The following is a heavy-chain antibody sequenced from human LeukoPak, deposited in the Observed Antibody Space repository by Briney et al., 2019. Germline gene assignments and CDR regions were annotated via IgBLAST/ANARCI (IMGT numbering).Heavy chain of an antibody. CDR1: GYTFTSYG. J-gene: IGHJ5*02. Sequence: ASVNVSCKASGYTFTSYGISWVRQAPGQGLEWMGWISAYNGNTNYAQKLQGRVTMTTDTSTSTAYMELRSLRSDDTAVYYCARSTITIFGVVIPFDPWGQGTLVTVSS. D-gene: IGHD3-3*01. V-gene: IGHV1-18*01. CDR3: ARSTITIFGVVIPFDP. CDR2: ISAYNGNT.